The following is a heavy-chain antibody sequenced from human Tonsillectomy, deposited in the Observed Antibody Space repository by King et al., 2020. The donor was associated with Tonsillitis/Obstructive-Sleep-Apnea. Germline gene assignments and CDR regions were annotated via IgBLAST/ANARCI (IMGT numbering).Heavy chain of an antibody. D-gene: IGHD2-15*01. V-gene: IGHV1-69*10. J-gene: IGHJ6*02. CDR1: GGTFSSNA. CDR3: ARDRAANYYYYVMDF. CDR2: IIPILGIA. Sequence: DQLVQSGAEVKKPGSSVKVFCKTSGGTFSSNAISWVRQAPGQGLQWMGGIIPILGIADYAQKFQGRVTITADKSTSTAYMEVSSLRSEDTAVYYCARDRAANYYYYVMDFWGQGTTVTVSS.